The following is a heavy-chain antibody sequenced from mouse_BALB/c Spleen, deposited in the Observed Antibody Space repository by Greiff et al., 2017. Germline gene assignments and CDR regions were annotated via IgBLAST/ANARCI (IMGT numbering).Heavy chain of an antibody. V-gene: IGHV14-1*02. CDR2: IDPENGNT. J-gene: IGHJ4*01. D-gene: IGHD1-1*01. Sequence: EVKLQESGAELVRPGALVKLSCKASGFNIKDYYMHWVKQRPEQGLEWIGWIDPENGNTIYDPKFQGKASITADTSSNTAYLQLSSLTSEDTAVYYCARGYYGSSSYYAMDYWGQGTSVTVSS. CDR3: ARGYYGSSSYYAMDY. CDR1: GFNIKDYY.